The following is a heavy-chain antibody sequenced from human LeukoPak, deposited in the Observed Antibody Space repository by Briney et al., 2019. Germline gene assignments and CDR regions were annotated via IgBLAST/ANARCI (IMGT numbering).Heavy chain of an antibody. CDR1: GGTFSSYA. CDR3: ARGKGGSFHTPYYYYYYMDV. D-gene: IGHD1-26*01. Sequence: SVKVSCKASGGTFSSYAISWVRQAPGQGLEWMGGIIPIFGTANYAQKFQGRVTITADESTSTAYMELSSLRSEDTAVYYCARGKGGSFHTPYYYYYYMDVWGKGTTVTVSS. V-gene: IGHV1-69*01. J-gene: IGHJ6*03. CDR2: IIPIFGTA.